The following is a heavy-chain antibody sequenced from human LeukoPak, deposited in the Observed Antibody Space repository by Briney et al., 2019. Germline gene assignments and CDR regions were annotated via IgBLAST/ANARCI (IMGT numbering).Heavy chain of an antibody. Sequence: GGSLRLSCTASGFTFSSYGMCWVRQAPGKGLEWVSGISGSGGSTYYADSVKGRFTISGDNSKNTLYLQMNSLRAEDTAVYYCAKAYYYDSSAYYSGRLLYFQHWGQGTLVTVSS. CDR3: AKAYYYDSSAYYSGRLLYFQH. J-gene: IGHJ1*01. CDR1: GFTFSSYG. D-gene: IGHD3-22*01. V-gene: IGHV3-23*01. CDR2: ISGSGGST.